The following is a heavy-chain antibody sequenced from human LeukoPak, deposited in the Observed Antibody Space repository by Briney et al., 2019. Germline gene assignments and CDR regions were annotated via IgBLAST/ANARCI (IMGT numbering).Heavy chain of an antibody. CDR1: GFTFSSYE. V-gene: IGHV3-48*03. CDR3: ARDRSGPGSYYKSGCFDY. Sequence: GGSLRLSCVASGFTFSSYEMNWVRQAPGKGLEWVSYISSSGSTIYYADSVKGRFTISRDNAKNSLYLQMNSLRAEDTAVYYCARDRSGPGSYYKSGCFDYWGQGTLVTVSS. D-gene: IGHD3-10*01. J-gene: IGHJ4*02. CDR2: ISSSGSTI.